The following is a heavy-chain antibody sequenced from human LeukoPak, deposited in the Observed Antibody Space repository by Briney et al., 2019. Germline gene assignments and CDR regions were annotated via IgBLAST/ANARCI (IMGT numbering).Heavy chain of an antibody. V-gene: IGHV1-46*01. CDR3: ARQPYSSSSRNYYYYMDV. CDR1: GYTFTSYY. D-gene: IGHD6-6*01. J-gene: IGHJ6*03. Sequence: ASVKVSCKASGYTFTSYYMHWVRQAPGQGLEWMGIINPSGGSTSYAQKFQGRVTMTRDMPTSTVYMELSSLRSEDTAVYYCARQPYSSSSRNYYYYMDVWGKGTTVTVSS. CDR2: INPSGGST.